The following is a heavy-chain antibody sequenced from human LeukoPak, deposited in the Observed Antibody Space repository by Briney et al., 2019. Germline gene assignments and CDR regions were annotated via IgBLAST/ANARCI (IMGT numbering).Heavy chain of an antibody. CDR1: GGTFSSLT. CDR3: ASRRGYCSGGSCYSPYYYYMDV. CDR2: IIPIFGRA. D-gene: IGHD2-15*01. Sequence: ASVKVSCKASGGTFSSLTINWVRQAPGQGLEWMGGIIPIFGRANYAQKFQGRVTITADKSTSTAYMELSSLRSEDTAVYYCASRRGYCSGGSCYSPYYYYMDVWGKGTTVTVSS. V-gene: IGHV1-69*06. J-gene: IGHJ6*03.